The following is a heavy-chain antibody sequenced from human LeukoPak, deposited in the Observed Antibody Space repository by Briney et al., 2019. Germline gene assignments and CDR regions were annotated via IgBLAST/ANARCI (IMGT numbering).Heavy chain of an antibody. V-gene: IGHV5-51*01. CDR3: ARQLSYYYYYMDV. CDR1: GYSFTSYW. J-gene: IGHJ6*03. D-gene: IGHD4/OR15-4a*01. Sequence: GASLQISCKGSGYSFTSYWIGWVRQMPGKGLEWMGIIYPGDSDTRYSPSFQGQVTISADKSISTAYLQWSSLKASDTAMYYCARQLSYYYYYMDVWGKGTTVTVSS. CDR2: IYPGDSDT.